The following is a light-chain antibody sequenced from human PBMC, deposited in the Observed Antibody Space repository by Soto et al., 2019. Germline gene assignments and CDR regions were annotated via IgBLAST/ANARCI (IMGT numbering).Light chain of an antibody. Sequence: QSALTQPAFVSGSPGQSITISCTGTSSDIGTYNLVSWYQHYPGKAPKLMIYEGIKRPSGVSNRFSGSKSGNTAFLTISGLQAEDEADYYCCSYAGSGTDNYVFGSGTKLTVL. CDR1: SSDIGTYNL. V-gene: IGLV2-23*01. CDR2: EGI. J-gene: IGLJ1*01. CDR3: CSYAGSGTDNYV.